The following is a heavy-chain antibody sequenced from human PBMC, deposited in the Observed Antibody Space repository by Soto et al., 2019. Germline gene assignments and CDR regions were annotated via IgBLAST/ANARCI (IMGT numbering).Heavy chain of an antibody. J-gene: IGHJ5*02. V-gene: IGHV3-15*01. D-gene: IGHD2-15*01. Sequence: PGGSLRLSCAASGFTFSNAWMSWLRQAPGKGLYWVGRIKSKTDGGTTDYAAPVKGRFTISRDDSKNTLYLQMNRLKTEDTAVYYCTTEGEGVVRDNWFDPWGQGTLVTVAT. CDR3: TTEGEGVVRDNWFDP. CDR1: GFTFSNAW. CDR2: IKSKTDGGTT.